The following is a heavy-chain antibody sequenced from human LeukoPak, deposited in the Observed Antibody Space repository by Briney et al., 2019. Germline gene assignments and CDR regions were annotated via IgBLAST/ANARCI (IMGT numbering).Heavy chain of an antibody. CDR2: IHSDGSTT. D-gene: IGHD6-19*01. CDR1: GITVSKYW. CDR3: AKDGSSGWFFDY. V-gene: IGHV3-74*01. Sequence: GGSLRLSCAVSGITVSKYWMHWVRQVPGKGLVWVSRIHSDGSTTDYADSVKGRFTITRDSAKNTLYLEMNSLRAEDTAVYYCAKDGSSGWFFDYWGQGTLVTVSS. J-gene: IGHJ4*02.